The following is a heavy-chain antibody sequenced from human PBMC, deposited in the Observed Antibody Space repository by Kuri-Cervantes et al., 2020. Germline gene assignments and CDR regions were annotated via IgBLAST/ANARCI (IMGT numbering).Heavy chain of an antibody. CDR2: IYYSGST. CDR3: AAWHHGTHYFDY. CDR1: GGSFSGYY. V-gene: IGHV4-59*08. J-gene: IGHJ4*02. D-gene: IGHD1-1*01. Sequence: GSLRLSCVVYGGSFSGYYWSWIRQPPGKGLEWIGYIYYSGSTNYNPSLKSRVTISVDTSKNQFSLQLSSVTPEDTAVYYCAAWHHGTHYFDYWDQGALVTVSS.